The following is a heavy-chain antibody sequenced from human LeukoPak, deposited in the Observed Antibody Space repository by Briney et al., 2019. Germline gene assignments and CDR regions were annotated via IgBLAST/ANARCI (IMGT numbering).Heavy chain of an antibody. J-gene: IGHJ4*02. V-gene: IGHV3-23*01. Sequence: GGSLRLSCAASGFTFNSYAMSWVRQAPVKGLEWVSAISGSGADTFYVDSVKGRFTISRDNSKNTLYLQMNSLRAEDTAVYYCQVAATQYYFDYWGQGTLVTVSS. CDR2: ISGSGADT. CDR1: GFTFNSYA. CDR3: QVAATQYYFDY. D-gene: IGHD2-15*01.